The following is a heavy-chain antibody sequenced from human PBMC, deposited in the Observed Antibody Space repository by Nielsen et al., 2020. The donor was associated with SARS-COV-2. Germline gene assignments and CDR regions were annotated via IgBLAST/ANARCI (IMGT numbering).Heavy chain of an antibody. J-gene: IGHJ5*02. Sequence: ASVKVSCKASGYTFTNYALNWVRQAPGQGLEWMGWINTNTGKPAYAQGLTGRFVFSLDSSVTTAYLQISSLKSDDTAVYFCARRYCSGSGCYGWLDPWGQGTLVNVSS. V-gene: IGHV7-4-1*02. CDR2: INTNTGKP. CDR3: ARRYCSGSGCYGWLDP. CDR1: GYTFTNYA. D-gene: IGHD2-15*01.